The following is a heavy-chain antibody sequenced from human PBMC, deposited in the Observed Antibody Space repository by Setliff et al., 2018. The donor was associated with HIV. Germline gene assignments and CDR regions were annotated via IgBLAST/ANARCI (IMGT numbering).Heavy chain of an antibody. CDR1: GGSISSGAYY. V-gene: IGHV4-31*03. J-gene: IGHJ4*02. CDR2: IYYTGSA. CDR3: ARRPARGLGLYYFNY. Sequence: PSETLSLTCTVSGGSISSGAYYWSWIRQHPGKGLEWIGYIYYTGSAYYNPSLKSRVTISVDTSKNQFSLKLSSVTAADTAVYYCARRPARGLGLYYFNYWGQGTLVTVSS. D-gene: IGHD6-6*01.